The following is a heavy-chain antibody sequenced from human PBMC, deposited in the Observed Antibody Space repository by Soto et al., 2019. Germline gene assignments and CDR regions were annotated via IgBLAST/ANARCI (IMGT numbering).Heavy chain of an antibody. CDR3: ARVAIPIVATEWFDP. V-gene: IGHV4-34*01. Sequence: SETLSLTCAVYGGSFSGYYWSWIRQPPGKGLEWIGEINHSGSTNYNPSLKSRVTISVDTSKNQFSLKLSSVTAADTAVYYCARVAIPIVATEWFDPWGQGNLVTVSS. CDR1: GGSFSGYY. CDR2: INHSGST. J-gene: IGHJ5*02. D-gene: IGHD5-12*01.